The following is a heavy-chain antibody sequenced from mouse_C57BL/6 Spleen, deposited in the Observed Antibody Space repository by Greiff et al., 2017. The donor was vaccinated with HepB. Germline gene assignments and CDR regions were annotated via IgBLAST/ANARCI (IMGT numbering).Heavy chain of an antibody. CDR1: GSTFPDYY. CDR3: ARAYYGSSYWYFDV. CDR2: IYPGSGNT. D-gene: IGHD1-1*01. Sequence: QVQLKESGAELVRPGASVKLSCKASGSTFPDYYINWVKQRPGQGLEWIARIYPGSGNTYYNEKFKGKATLTAEKSSSTAYMQLSSLTSEDSAVYFCARAYYGSSYWYFDVWGTGTTVTVSS. J-gene: IGHJ1*03. V-gene: IGHV1-76*01.